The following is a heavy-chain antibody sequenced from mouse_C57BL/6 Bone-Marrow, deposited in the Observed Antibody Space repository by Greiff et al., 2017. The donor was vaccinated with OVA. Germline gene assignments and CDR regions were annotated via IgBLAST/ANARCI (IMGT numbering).Heavy chain of an antibody. J-gene: IGHJ2*01. D-gene: IGHD1-1*01. CDR3: ARSRYYGSSPDY. CDR2: IYPGSGST. CDR1: GYTFTSYW. V-gene: IGHV1-55*01. Sequence: QVQLQQPGAELVKPGASVKMSCKASGYTFTSYWITWVKQRPGQGLEWIGDIYPGSGSTNYNEKFKSKATLTVDTSSSTAYMQLSSLTSEDSAVYYCARSRYYGSSPDYWGQGTTLTVSS.